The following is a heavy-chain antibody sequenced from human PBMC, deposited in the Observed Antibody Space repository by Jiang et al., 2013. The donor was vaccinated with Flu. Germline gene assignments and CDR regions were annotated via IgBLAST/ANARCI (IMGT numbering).Heavy chain of an antibody. Sequence: GPGLVKPSETLSLTCTVSGGSIKSSSYYWGWIRQPPGKGLEWIGSIYYSGSTYYNPSLKSRVTISVDTSKNQFSLKLSSVTAADTAVFYCAAGLAPFDYWGQGTLVTVSS. J-gene: IGHJ4*02. V-gene: IGHV4-39*01. D-gene: IGHD3/OR15-3a*01. CDR1: GGSIKSSSYY. CDR3: AAGLAPFDY. CDR2: IYYSGST.